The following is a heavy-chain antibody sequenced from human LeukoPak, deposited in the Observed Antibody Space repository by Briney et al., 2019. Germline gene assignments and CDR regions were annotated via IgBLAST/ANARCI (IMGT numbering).Heavy chain of an antibody. V-gene: IGHV3-23*01. Sequence: PGGSLRLSCAASDITLSNYAMSWVRQAPGKRLEWVSAISGSGDSTHYADSVKGRFTISRDISKNTLNLQMNSLRAEDTAVYYCAKEVYDFWSGKPYYFDYWGQGTLVTVSS. CDR1: DITLSNYA. D-gene: IGHD3-3*01. CDR3: AKEVYDFWSGKPYYFDY. J-gene: IGHJ4*02. CDR2: ISGSGDST.